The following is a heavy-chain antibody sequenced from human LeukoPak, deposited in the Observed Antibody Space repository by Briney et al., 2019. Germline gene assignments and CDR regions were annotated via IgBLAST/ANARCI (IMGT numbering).Heavy chain of an antibody. D-gene: IGHD6-13*01. CDR1: GFTFSSYA. Sequence: GGSLRLSCAASGFTFSSYAMSWVRQAPVKELEWVSAISGSGGSTYYADSVKGRFTISRDNSKNTLYLQMNSLRAEDTAVYYCAKFIAASGMNYWGQGTLVTVSS. V-gene: IGHV3-23*01. CDR3: AKFIAASGMNY. J-gene: IGHJ4*02. CDR2: ISGSGGST.